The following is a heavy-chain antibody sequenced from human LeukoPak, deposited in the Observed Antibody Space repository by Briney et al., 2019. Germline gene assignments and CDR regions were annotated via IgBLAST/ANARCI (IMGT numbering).Heavy chain of an antibody. J-gene: IGHJ4*02. V-gene: IGHV1-69*13. CDR1: GGTFSSYA. CDR3: ALRPISPSTVTDYFDY. Sequence: SVKVSCKASGGTFSSYAISWVRQAPGQGLEWMGGIIPIFGTANYAQKFQGRVTITADESTSTAYMELSSLRSEDTAVYYCALRPISPSTVTDYFDYWGQGTLITVSS. D-gene: IGHD4-17*01. CDR2: IIPIFGTA.